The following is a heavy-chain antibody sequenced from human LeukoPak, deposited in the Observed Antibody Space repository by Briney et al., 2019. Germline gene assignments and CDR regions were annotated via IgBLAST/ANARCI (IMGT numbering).Heavy chain of an antibody. CDR2: IYTSGST. CDR1: GGYISSYY. V-gene: IGHV4-4*07. Sequence: SETLSLTCTVSGGYISSYYWSWIRQPAGKGLEWIGRIYTSGSTNYNPSLKSRVTMSVDTSKNQFSLKLSSVTAADTAVYYCARVGELELPYYFDYWGQGTLVTVSS. D-gene: IGHD1-7*01. CDR3: ARVGELELPYYFDY. J-gene: IGHJ4*02.